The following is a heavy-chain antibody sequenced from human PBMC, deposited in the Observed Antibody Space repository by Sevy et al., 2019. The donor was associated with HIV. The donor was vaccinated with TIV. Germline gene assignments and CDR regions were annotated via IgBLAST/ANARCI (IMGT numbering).Heavy chain of an antibody. CDR3: ATTKDYYDSSGYPFDY. CDR2: FDPEDGRT. V-gene: IGHV1-24*01. Sequence: ASVKVSCKLSGYTLTDFSMHWVRQAHGKGLEWVATFDPEDGRTIYAQKFQGRVTMTEDTSTDTAYMELNSLRSDDTAVYYCATTKDYYDSSGYPFDYWGQGTQVTVSS. CDR1: GYTLTDFS. J-gene: IGHJ4*02. D-gene: IGHD3-22*01.